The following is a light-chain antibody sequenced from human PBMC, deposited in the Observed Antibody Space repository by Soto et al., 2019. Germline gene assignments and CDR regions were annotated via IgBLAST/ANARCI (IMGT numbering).Light chain of an antibody. J-gene: IGLJ2*01. V-gene: IGLV2-14*01. Sequence: QSALTQPASVSGSPGQSITISCTGTSSDVGSYNYVSWYQQHPGKAPKLMIYEVRNRPSGVSDRFSGSKSGKTASLTIFGLQAEDDAYYYCSSYTTSTTQVFGGGTKLTVL. CDR1: SSDVGSYNY. CDR3: SSYTTSTTQV. CDR2: EVR.